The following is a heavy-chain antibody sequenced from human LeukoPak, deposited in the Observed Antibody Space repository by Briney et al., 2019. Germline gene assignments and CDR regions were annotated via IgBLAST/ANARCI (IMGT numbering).Heavy chain of an antibody. V-gene: IGHV3-74*01. CDR1: GFTFSSYW. CDR3: ALYCSGGSCYSMGGAFDI. D-gene: IGHD2-15*01. Sequence: GGSLRLSCAASGFTFSSYWMHWVRQAPGKGLVWVSRINTDGSSTNYADSVKGRFTISRDNAKNTLYLQMNSLRAEDTAVYYCALYCSGGSCYSMGGAFDIWGQGTVVTVSS. CDR2: INTDGSST. J-gene: IGHJ3*02.